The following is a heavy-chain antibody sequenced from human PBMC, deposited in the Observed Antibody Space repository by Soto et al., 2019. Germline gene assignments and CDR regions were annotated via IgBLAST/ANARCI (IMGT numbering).Heavy chain of an antibody. V-gene: IGHV3-30-3*01. CDR1: GFAFNIYA. Sequence: AGSLRLSCAASGFAFNIYAIHWVRQAPGKGLEWVAVISHDGTNRYYTDSVRGRFTISRDNSKNTVYLEMDSLRADDTAVYYCARSSGVPTPDFDYWGQGTLVTVPQ. CDR3: ARSSGVPTPDFDY. J-gene: IGHJ4*02. D-gene: IGHD3-3*01. CDR2: ISHDGTNR.